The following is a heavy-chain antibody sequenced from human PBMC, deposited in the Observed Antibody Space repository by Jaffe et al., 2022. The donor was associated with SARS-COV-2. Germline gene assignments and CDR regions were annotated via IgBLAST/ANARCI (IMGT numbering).Heavy chain of an antibody. CDR2: ISTDETST. V-gene: IGHV3-74*01. D-gene: IGHD5-12*01. CDR3: ARSREGLRNAFDI. CDR1: GFAFSDYW. Sequence: EVQLVESGGDLVQPGESLRLSCAASGFAFSDYWMHWVCQAPGKGLVWVSRISTDETSTNYAESVKGRFTISRDNAKNTLYLQMNSLRVDDTAVYYCARSREGLRNAFDIWGQGTVVTVSS. J-gene: IGHJ3*02.